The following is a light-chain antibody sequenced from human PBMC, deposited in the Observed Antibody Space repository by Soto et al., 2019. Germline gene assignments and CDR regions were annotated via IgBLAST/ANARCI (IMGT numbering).Light chain of an antibody. CDR2: SNN. CDR1: SSNIGSNT. CDR3: ATWDDSLNGGV. V-gene: IGLV1-44*01. J-gene: IGLJ3*02. Sequence: QAVVTQPPSASGTPGQRVTISCSGSSSNIGSNTVNWYQQVPGTAPKLLIHSNNQRPSGVPDRFSGSKSGTSASLAISGLQSEDEADYYCATWDDSLNGGVFGGGTQLTVL.